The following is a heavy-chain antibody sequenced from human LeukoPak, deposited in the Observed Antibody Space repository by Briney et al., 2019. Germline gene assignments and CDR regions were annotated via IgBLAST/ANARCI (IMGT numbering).Heavy chain of an antibody. V-gene: IGHV4-31*03. J-gene: IGHJ6*02. D-gene: IGHD2-2*01. CDR1: GGFISSGGYY. CDR2: IYYSGST. CDR3: ARADIVVVPAATRTCGMDV. Sequence: SETLSLTCTVSGGFISSGGYYWSWIRQHPGKGLEWIGYIYYSGSTYYNPSLKSRVTISVDTSKNQFSLKLSSVTAADTAVYYCARADIVVVPAATRTCGMDVWGQGTTVTVSS.